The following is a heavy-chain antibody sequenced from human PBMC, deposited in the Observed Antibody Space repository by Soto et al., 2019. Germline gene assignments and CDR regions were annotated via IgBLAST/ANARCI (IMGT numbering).Heavy chain of an antibody. Sequence: EVQLVESGGGLVQPGGSLRLSCVASGFDFTTSPMHWVRQAPGKGPEWVAYIGGTTNTIHYADSVKGRFTICRANTRKTLYLLRNSLRDDETAVYFCARDPYNGRLVKLFDQWGQGTLVTVSS. CDR2: IGGTTNTI. D-gene: IGHD6-6*01. CDR1: GFDFTTSP. CDR3: ARDPYNGRLVKLFDQ. J-gene: IGHJ4*02. V-gene: IGHV3-48*02.